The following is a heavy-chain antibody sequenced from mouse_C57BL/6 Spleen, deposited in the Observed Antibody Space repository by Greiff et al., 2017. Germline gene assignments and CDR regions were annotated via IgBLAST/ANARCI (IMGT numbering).Heavy chain of an antibody. CDR3: ARDVGTAQGGYYAMDY. D-gene: IGHD3-2*02. J-gene: IGHJ4*01. CDR1: GYTFTSYW. Sequence: QVQLQQPGAELVKPGASVKLSCKASGYTFTSYWMHWVKQRPGRGLEWIGRIDPNSGGTKYNEKFKSKATLTVDKPSSTAYMQLSSLTSEDSAVYYCARDVGTAQGGYYAMDYWGQGTSVTVSS. V-gene: IGHV1-72*01. CDR2: IDPNSGGT.